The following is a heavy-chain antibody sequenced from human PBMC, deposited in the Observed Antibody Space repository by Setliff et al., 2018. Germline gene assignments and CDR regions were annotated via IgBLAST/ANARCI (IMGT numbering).Heavy chain of an antibody. CDR3: AKDDWAMATIRFVFGSFDY. Sequence: ETLSLTCTVSGYSISSGYYWGWIRQPPGKGLEWVANIKQDGSEKYYVDSVKGRFSISRDNAKNTLYLQMNSLRAEDTAVYYCAKDDWAMATIRFVFGSFDYWGQGTLVTVSS. CDR1: GYSISSGYY. J-gene: IGHJ4*02. CDR2: IKQDGSEK. D-gene: IGHD5-12*01. V-gene: IGHV3-7*01.